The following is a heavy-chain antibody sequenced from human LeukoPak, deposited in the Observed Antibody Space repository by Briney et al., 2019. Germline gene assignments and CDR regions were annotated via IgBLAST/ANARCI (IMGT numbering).Heavy chain of an antibody. CDR1: GFTFNNYA. CDR3: AKGSYGTMVRGVSYFDY. J-gene: IGHJ4*02. D-gene: IGHD3-10*01. Sequence: GGSLRLSCTASGFTFNNYAMSWVRQAPGKGLEWVSAMSGSGANTYYVDSVKGRFTVARDNSKNTLYLQMSSLRAEDTAVYYCAKGSYGTMVRGVSYFDYWGQGTLVTVSS. V-gene: IGHV3-23*01. CDR2: MSGSGANT.